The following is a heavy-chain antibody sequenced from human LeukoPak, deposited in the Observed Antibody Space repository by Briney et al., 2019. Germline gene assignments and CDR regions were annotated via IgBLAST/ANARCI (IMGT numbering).Heavy chain of an antibody. CDR3: ARERFCSGGSCYRRSNWFDP. V-gene: IGHV4-34*01. CDR1: GASISGFY. CDR2: INHSGST. Sequence: SETLSLTCSVSGASISGFYWSWLRQPPGKGLEWIGEINHSGSTNYNPSLKSRVTISVDTSKKQFSLKLSSVTAADTAVYYCARERFCSGGSCYRRSNWFDPWGQGTLVTVSS. J-gene: IGHJ5*02. D-gene: IGHD2-15*01.